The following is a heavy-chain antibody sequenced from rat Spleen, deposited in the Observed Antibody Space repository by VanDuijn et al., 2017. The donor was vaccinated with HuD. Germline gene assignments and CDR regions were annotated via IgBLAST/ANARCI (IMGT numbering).Heavy chain of an antibody. V-gene: IGHV5-31*01. CDR3: ARLGGFFRY. CDR1: GFTFNNYW. D-gene: IGHD4-3*01. Sequence: EVQLVESGGGLVQPGGSLKLSCVASGFTFNNYWMTWIRQAPGKGLEWVASITTGGDDTYYRDSVKGRFTISRDDEESTLYLQMDSLRSEDTATYFCARLGGFFRYWGQGVMVTVSS. CDR2: ITTGGDDT. J-gene: IGHJ2*01.